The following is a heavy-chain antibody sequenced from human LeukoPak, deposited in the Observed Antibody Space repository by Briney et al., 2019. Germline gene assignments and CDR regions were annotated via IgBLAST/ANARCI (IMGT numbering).Heavy chain of an antibody. V-gene: IGHV3-30*03. J-gene: IGHJ4*02. D-gene: IGHD4-11*01. CDR2: ISYDGSNK. CDR1: GFTFSSYG. CDR3: ARDSRTVTSNFDY. Sequence: TGGSLRLSCAASGFTFSSYGVHWVRQAPGKGLEWVAVISYDGSNKYYADSVKGRFTISRDNSKNTLYLQMNSLRAEDTAVYYCARDSRTVTSNFDYWGQGTLVTVSS.